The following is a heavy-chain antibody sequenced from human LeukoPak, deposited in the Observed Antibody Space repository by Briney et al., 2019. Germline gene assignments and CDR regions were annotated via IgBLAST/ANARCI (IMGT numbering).Heavy chain of an antibody. J-gene: IGHJ6*03. CDR1: GYTFTSYY. D-gene: IGHD3-3*01. V-gene: IGHV1-46*03. Sequence: ASVKVSCKASGYTFTSYYMHWVRQAPGQGLEWMGIINSSGGSTSYAQKFQGRVTMTRDTSTSTVYMELSSLRSEDTAVYYCARADYDFWSGYGGGDYMDVWGKGTTVTVSS. CDR2: INSSGGST. CDR3: ARADYDFWSGYGGGDYMDV.